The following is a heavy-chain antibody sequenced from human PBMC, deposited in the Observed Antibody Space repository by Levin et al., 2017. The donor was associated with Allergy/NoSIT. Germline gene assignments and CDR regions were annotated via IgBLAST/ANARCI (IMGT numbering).Heavy chain of an antibody. CDR2: ISAYNGDT. V-gene: IGHV1-18*01. J-gene: IGHJ4*02. D-gene: IGHD5-18*01. CDR1: GYTFTSFG. Sequence: GESLKISCQASGYTFTSFGISWVRQAPGQGLEWMGWISAYNGDTKYAKKFQGRVTMTTDTSTSTAYMELRSLRSDDTAVYYCARGSGAMARGPFDYWGQGTLVTVSS. CDR3: ARGSGAMARGPFDY.